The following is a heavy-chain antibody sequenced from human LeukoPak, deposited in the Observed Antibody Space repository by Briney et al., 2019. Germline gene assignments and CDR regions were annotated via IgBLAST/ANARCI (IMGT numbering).Heavy chain of an antibody. CDR3: ARVPTNSYGFGQ. V-gene: IGHV3-74*01. D-gene: IGHD5-18*01. Sequence: GGSLRLPCAASGFGFSVYWMHWVRQAPGKGLVWVAHINEDGTSASHADSVKGRFTISRDNAKNTPYLQMNSLTVEDTACYYCARVPTNSYGFGQWGQGSLVTVSS. CDR1: GFGFSVYW. CDR2: INEDGTSA. J-gene: IGHJ4*02.